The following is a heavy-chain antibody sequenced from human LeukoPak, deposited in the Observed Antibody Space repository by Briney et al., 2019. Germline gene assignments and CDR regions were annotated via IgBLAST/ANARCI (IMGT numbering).Heavy chain of an antibody. CDR3: ARERQDTILHSGAFDI. Sequence: GGSLRLCCAASGLTFSTYFMHWVRQAAGKGLKWVAEIASDGSHRFYVESVKGRFTISRDNSKNTLYLQMNRLRAEDTAVYFCARERQDTILHSGAFDIWGQGTMVTVSS. D-gene: IGHD2-21*01. J-gene: IGHJ3*02. V-gene: IGHV3-30-3*01. CDR2: IASDGSHR. CDR1: GLTFSTYF.